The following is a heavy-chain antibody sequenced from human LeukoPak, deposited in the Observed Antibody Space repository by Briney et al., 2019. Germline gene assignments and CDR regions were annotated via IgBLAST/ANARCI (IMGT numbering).Heavy chain of an antibody. CDR1: GFTSSYLW. Sequence: GGSLRLSCAASGFTSSYLWMHWVRHAPGKGLVWVSRINNDGSSTSYADSVKGRFTISRDNAKNTLSLQMNSLRAEDTAVYYCASPPVVVTAWFDYWGQGTLVTVSS. CDR3: ASPPVVVTAWFDY. J-gene: IGHJ4*02. CDR2: INNDGSST. D-gene: IGHD2-21*02. V-gene: IGHV3-74*01.